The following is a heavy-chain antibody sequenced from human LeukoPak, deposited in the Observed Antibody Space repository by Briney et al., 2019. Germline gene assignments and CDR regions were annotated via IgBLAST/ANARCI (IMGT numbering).Heavy chain of an antibody. D-gene: IGHD1-26*01. Sequence: SGGSLRLSCVVSGFNFRSHWMNWVRQAPGRGLEWVASIKEDVAGRDYVDPVKGRFTISRDNSKNTLYLQMNSLRAEDTAVYYCAAPLLGSGSYWGSLGYWGQGTLVTVSS. CDR3: AAPLLGSGSYWGSLGY. CDR2: IKEDVAGR. V-gene: IGHV3-7*03. J-gene: IGHJ4*02. CDR1: GFNFRSHW.